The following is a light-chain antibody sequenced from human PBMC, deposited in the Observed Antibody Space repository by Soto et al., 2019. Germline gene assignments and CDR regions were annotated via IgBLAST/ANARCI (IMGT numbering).Light chain of an antibody. J-gene: IGKJ1*01. V-gene: IGKV4-1*01. CDR3: LKYNSAPWT. CDR2: RAS. Sequence: DIVMTQSPDSLAVSLGERATINCKSSQSVLSSSNNNNFLAWYQQKAGQPPNLLIYRASTRKSGVPDRFSGSGSGTDFTLTITSLQAEDVATYYCLKYNSAPWTFGQGTKVEIK. CDR1: QSVLSSSNNNNF.